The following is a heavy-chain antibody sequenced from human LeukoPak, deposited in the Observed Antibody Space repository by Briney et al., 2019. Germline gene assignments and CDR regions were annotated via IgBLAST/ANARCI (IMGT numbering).Heavy chain of an antibody. V-gene: IGHV3-48*03. CDR2: LSSSGSAF. Sequence: GGSLRLSCADSGFTFRSYEMNWVRQAPGKGLEWIAYLSSSGSAFSYADSVKGRFTIARDNAKNSVYLEMNSLRADDTAVYYCARSARLMKGVVEVTALDDWGQGTPVTVSS. CDR3: ARSARLMKGVVEVTALDD. D-gene: IGHD3-3*01. CDR1: GFTFRSYE. J-gene: IGHJ4*02.